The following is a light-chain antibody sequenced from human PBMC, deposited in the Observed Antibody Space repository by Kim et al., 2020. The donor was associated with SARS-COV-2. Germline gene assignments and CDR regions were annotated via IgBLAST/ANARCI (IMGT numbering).Light chain of an antibody. Sequence: SVGDRVTITCRASQSISSWLAWYQQKPGKAPKLLIYKASSLESGVPSRLSGSGSGTEFTLTISSLQPDDFATYYCQPYNSYSPLTFGGGTKVDIK. CDR3: QPYNSYSPLT. J-gene: IGKJ4*01. CDR1: QSISSW. V-gene: IGKV1-5*03. CDR2: KAS.